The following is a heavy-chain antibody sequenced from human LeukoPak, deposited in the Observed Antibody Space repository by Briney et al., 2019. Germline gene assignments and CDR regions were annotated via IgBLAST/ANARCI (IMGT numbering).Heavy chain of an antibody. V-gene: IGHV3-30*18. CDR2: ISYDGSNK. CDR3: AKFGPYSGSPTSY. J-gene: IGHJ4*02. Sequence: GGSLRLSCAASGFTFSSYGMHWVRQAPGKGLEWVAVISYDGSNKYYADSVKGRFTISRDNSKNTLYLQMNSLRAEDTAVYYCAKFGPYSGSPTSYWGQGTLVTVSS. CDR1: GFTFSSYG. D-gene: IGHD1-26*01.